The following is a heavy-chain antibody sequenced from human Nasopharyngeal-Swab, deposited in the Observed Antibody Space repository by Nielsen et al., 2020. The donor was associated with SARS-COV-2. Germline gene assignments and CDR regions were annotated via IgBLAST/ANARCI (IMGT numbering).Heavy chain of an antibody. V-gene: IGHV3-48*04. J-gene: IGHJ4*02. D-gene: IGHD3-22*01. CDR3: ASAHRAYGDSGYYPLDY. CDR1: GFTFSSNS. CDR2: ISSSGSII. Sequence: GESLKISCAASGFTFSSNSMNWVRQAPGRGLEWVSFISSSGSIIYNADSVKGRFTISRDNAKNLLYLQMNSLRAEDTAVYYCASAHRAYGDSGYYPLDYWGKGTLVTVSS.